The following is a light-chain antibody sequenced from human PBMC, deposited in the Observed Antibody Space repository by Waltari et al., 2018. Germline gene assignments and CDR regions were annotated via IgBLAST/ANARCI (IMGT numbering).Light chain of an antibody. CDR1: QSVLYSSNNKNY. J-gene: IGKJ1*01. V-gene: IGKV4-1*01. Sequence: DIVMTQSPDSPAVSLGERATINCKSSQSVLYSSNNKNYLAWYQQKPRQPPKLLIYWASTRESGVPDRFSGSGSGTDFTLTISSLQAEDVAVYYCHQYYRTPWTFGQGTKVEIK. CDR3: HQYYRTPWT. CDR2: WAS.